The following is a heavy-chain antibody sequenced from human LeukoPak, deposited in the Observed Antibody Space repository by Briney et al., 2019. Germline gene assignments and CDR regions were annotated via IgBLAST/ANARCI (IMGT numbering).Heavy chain of an antibody. CDR2: ISSSSSYI. CDR3: ARDGAYYDFWSGYYETHYYYYMDV. D-gene: IGHD3-3*01. V-gene: IGHV3-21*01. J-gene: IGHJ6*03. Sequence: GGSLRLSCAASGFTFSSYSMNWARQAPGKGLEWVSSISSSSSYIYYADSVKGRFTISRDNAKNSLYLQMNSLRAEDTAVYYCARDGAYYDFWSGYYETHYYYYMDVWGKGTTVTVSS. CDR1: GFTFSSYS.